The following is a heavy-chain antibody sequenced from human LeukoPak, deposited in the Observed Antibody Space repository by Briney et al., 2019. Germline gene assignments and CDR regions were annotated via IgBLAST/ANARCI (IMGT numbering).Heavy chain of an antibody. CDR3: AKAGAAGDYYYYYMDV. CDR1: GFTPDDYA. D-gene: IGHD6-13*01. CDR2: ISWNSGSI. Sequence: PGRSLRLSCAAPGFTPDDYAMHWVRQAPGKGLEWVSGISWNSGSIGYADSVKGRFTISRDNAKNSLYLQMNSLRAEDTALYYCAKAGAAGDYYYYYMDVWGKGTTVTVSS. V-gene: IGHV3-9*02. J-gene: IGHJ6*03.